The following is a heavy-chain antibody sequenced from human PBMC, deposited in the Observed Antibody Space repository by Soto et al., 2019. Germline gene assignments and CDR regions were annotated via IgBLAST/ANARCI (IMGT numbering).Heavy chain of an antibody. CDR1: GGSISSGGYY. CDR2: IYYSGST. J-gene: IGHJ6*02. CDR3: ARGILWFGDTPYYYYGMDV. Sequence: SETLSLTCTVSGGSISSGGYYWSWIRQHPGKGLEWIGYIYYSGSTYYNPSLKSRVTISVDTSKNQFSLKLSSATAADTAVYYCARGILWFGDTPYYYYGMDVWGQGTTVTVSS. D-gene: IGHD3-10*01. V-gene: IGHV4-31*03.